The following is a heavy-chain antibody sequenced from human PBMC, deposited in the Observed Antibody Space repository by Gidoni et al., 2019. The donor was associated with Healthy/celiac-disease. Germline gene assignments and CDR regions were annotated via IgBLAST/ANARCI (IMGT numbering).Heavy chain of an antibody. CDR3: AIILRSHPY. J-gene: IGHJ4*02. V-gene: IGHV3-23*01. Sequence: EVQLLESGGGWVQPGGSLRLSCAASGFTFSSYAMSWVRQAPGKGLEWVSAISGSGGSTYYADSVKGRFTMSSDNSKNTLYLQMNSLSAEDTAVYYCAIILRSHPYWGQGTLVTVSS. CDR1: GFTFSSYA. CDR2: ISGSGGST. D-gene: IGHD4-17*01.